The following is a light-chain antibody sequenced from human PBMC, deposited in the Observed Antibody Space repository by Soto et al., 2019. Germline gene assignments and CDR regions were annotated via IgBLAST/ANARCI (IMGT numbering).Light chain of an antibody. Sequence: VMTQSPATLSLSPGDRATLSCRASQRVSSGYLAWYQQKPGQAPRLLIFGASNRPTGIPDRFTGSGSGTDFTLTISRLEPEDFAVYYCQQYGISQNTFGHGTKLEIK. CDR3: QQYGISQNT. V-gene: IGKV3-20*01. CDR1: QRVSSGY. CDR2: GAS. J-gene: IGKJ2*01.